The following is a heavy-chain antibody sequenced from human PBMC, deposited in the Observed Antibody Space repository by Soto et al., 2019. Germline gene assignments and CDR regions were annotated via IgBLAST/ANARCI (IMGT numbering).Heavy chain of an antibody. V-gene: IGHV3-33*01. CDR2: IWYDGSNK. J-gene: IGHJ6*03. Sequence: GGSLRLSCAASGFTFSSYGMHWVRQAPGKGLEWVAVIWYDGSNKYYADSVKGRFTISRDNSKNTLYLQMNSLRAEDTAVYYCARDGRGYYYYYMDVWGKGTTVTVSS. CDR1: GFTFSSYG. CDR3: ARDGRGYYYYYMDV.